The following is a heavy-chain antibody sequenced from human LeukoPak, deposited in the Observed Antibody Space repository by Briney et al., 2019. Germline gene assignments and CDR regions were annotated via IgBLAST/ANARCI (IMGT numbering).Heavy chain of an antibody. CDR2: ISSSGSTI. J-gene: IGHJ5*02. CDR3: ARDESSSSNWFDP. D-gene: IGHD6-6*01. Sequence: GGSLTLSCAASGFTFSDYYMSWIRQAAGKGLEWVSYISSSGSTIYYADSVKGRFTISRDNAKNSLYLQMNSLRAEDTAVYYCARDESSSSNWFDPWGQGTLVTVSS. V-gene: IGHV3-11*01. CDR1: GFTFSDYY.